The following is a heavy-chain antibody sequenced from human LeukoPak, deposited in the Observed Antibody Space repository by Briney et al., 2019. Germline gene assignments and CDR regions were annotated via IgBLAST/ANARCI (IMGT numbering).Heavy chain of an antibody. CDR1: GFTFSSYA. CDR2: ISGSGGGT. D-gene: IGHD5-18*01. CDR3: ARVVRPGGYSYGLDY. Sequence: GGSLRLSCAASGFTFSSYAMSWVRQAPGKGLEWVSAISGSGGGTYYADSVKGRFTISRDNSKNTLYLQMNSLRAEDTAVYYCARVVRPGGYSYGLDYWGQGTLVTVSS. J-gene: IGHJ4*02. V-gene: IGHV3-23*01.